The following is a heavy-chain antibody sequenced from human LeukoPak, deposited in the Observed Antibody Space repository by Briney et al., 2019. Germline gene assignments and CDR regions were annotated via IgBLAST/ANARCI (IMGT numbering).Heavy chain of an antibody. CDR1: RGPILIYC. Sequence: KPSETLSLTGIVSRGPILIYCWSWIRQPPGKGLEWIGYIYYSGSTRYNPSLKSRAAISVDTSKNHFSLKLSSVTAADTAVYYCARVLAVAGTPFDYWGQGTLVTVSS. D-gene: IGHD6-19*01. CDR2: IYYSGST. V-gene: IGHV4-59*01. J-gene: IGHJ4*02. CDR3: ARVLAVAGTPFDY.